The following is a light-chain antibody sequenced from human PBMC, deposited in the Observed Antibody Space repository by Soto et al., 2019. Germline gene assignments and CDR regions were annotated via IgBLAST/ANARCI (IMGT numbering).Light chain of an antibody. J-gene: IGLJ2*01. V-gene: IGLV1-40*01. Sequence: QLVLTQPPSVSGAPGQRVTISCTGSSSNIGAGYDVHWYQQLPGTAPKLLIYGNSNRPSGVPDRFSGSKSGTSASLAITGLQGEDGADLLCQAYGRSLGGLVVFRGGTQLTVL. CDR3: QAYGRSLGGLVV. CDR1: SSNIGAGYD. CDR2: GNS.